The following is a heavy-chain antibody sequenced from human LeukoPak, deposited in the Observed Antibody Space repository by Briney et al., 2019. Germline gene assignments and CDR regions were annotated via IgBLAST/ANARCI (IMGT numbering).Heavy chain of an antibody. CDR2: ISSTSSYI. CDR1: GFTFSRYS. J-gene: IGHJ3*02. CDR3: ARNADLAVAADAFDI. D-gene: IGHD6-19*01. V-gene: IGHV3-21*01. Sequence: GGSLRLSCAASGFTFSRYSMNWVRQAPGKGLEWVSSISSTSSYIYYADSLKGRFTISRDNAKNSLYLQMNSLRAEDTAVYYCARNADLAVAADAFDIWGQGTMVTVSS.